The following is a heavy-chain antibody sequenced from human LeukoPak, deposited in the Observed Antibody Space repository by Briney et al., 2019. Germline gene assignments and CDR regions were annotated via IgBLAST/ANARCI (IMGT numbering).Heavy chain of an antibody. Sequence: GGSLRLSCAASRFTFSSYEMNWVRQAPGKGLEWVSYISGSGIKHYADSVKGRFTISRDNAKNSLYLQMNSLRVEDTAVYYCAREDTGAAFDIWGQGTTVTVSS. CDR3: AREDTGAAFDI. D-gene: IGHD4/OR15-4a*01. V-gene: IGHV3-48*03. J-gene: IGHJ3*02. CDR1: RFTFSSYE. CDR2: ISGSGIK.